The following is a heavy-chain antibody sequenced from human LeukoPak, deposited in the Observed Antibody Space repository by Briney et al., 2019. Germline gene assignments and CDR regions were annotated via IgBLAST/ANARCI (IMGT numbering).Heavy chain of an antibody. CDR1: GYTFTSYG. CDR2: ISAYNGNT. CDR3: ARGDIVVVPAATFDY. J-gene: IGHJ4*02. V-gene: IGHV1-18*01. D-gene: IGHD2-2*01. Sequence: GASVTVSCKASGYTFTSYGISWVRQAPGQGLEWMGWISAYNGNTNYAQKLQGRVTMTTDTSTSTAYMELRSLRSDDTAVYYCARGDIVVVPAATFDYWGQGTLVTVSS.